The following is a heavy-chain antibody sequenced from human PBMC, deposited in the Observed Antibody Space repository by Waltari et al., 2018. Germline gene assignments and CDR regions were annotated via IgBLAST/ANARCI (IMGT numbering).Heavy chain of an antibody. V-gene: IGHV3-23*01. CDR3: VKDVYIWNPDVFDM. Sequence: EVQVLESGGGLVQPGGSLRLSCAASGFTFSNYVMSLVRQAPGEGRGWGTCVHGSGGSTAYAASVKGRLTITRDNPKNTMYLQMNSLRAEDTAIYYCVKDVYIWNPDVFDMWGQGTVVTVSS. CDR1: GFTFSNYV. CDR2: VHGSGGST. D-gene: IGHD1-1*01. J-gene: IGHJ3*02.